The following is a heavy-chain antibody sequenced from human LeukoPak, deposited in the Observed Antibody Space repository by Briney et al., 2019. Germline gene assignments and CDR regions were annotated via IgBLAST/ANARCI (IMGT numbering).Heavy chain of an antibody. CDR3: ASLGYCSSTSCPRVDYMDV. D-gene: IGHD2-2*01. J-gene: IGHJ6*03. CDR1: GYSISSGYY. Sequence: PSETLSLTCTVSGYSISSGYYWGWIRQPPGKGLEWIGSIYHSGSTYYNPSLKSRVTISVDTSKNQFSLKLSSVTAADTAVYYCASLGYCSSTSCPRVDYMDVWGKGTTVTISS. V-gene: IGHV4-38-2*02. CDR2: IYHSGST.